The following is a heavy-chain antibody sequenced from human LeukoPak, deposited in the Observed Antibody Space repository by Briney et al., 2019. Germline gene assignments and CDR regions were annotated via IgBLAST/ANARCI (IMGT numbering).Heavy chain of an antibody. CDR3: AKSGQDIVVVPAATYYYYYGMDV. D-gene: IGHD2-2*01. CDR1: GFTFSSYA. Sequence: GSPRLSCAASGFTFSSYAMSWVRQAPGKGLEWVSAISGSGGSTYYADSVKGRFTISRDNSKNTLYLQMNSLRAEDTAVYYCAKSGQDIVVVPAATYYYYYGMDVWGQGTTVTVSS. V-gene: IGHV3-23*01. CDR2: ISGSGGST. J-gene: IGHJ6*02.